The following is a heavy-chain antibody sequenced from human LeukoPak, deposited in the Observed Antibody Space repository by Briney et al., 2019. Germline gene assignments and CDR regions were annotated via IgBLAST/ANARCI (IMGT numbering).Heavy chain of an antibody. J-gene: IGHJ6*03. CDR3: ARAGAAGTYYYMDV. D-gene: IGHD6-13*01. CDR1: GGTFSSYA. Sequence: SMKVSCKASGGTFSSYAISWVRQAPGQGLEWMGGIIPIFGTANYAQKFQGRVTITTDESTSTAYMELSSLRSEDTAVYYCARAGAAGTYYYMDVWGKGATVTVSS. V-gene: IGHV1-69*05. CDR2: IIPIFGTA.